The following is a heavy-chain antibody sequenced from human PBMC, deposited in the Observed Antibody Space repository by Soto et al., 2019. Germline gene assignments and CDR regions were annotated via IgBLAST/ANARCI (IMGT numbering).Heavy chain of an antibody. J-gene: IGHJ6*03. Sequence: SETLSLTCTVSGGSISSYYWSWIRQPPGKGLEWIGYIYYSGSTNYNPSLKSRVTISVDTSKNQFSLKLSSVTAADTAVYYCARRGGSIAAAGTRRVPYYYYMDVWGKGTTVTVSS. CDR2: IYYSGST. D-gene: IGHD6-13*01. CDR1: GGSISSYY. CDR3: ARRGGSIAAAGTRRVPYYYYMDV. V-gene: IGHV4-59*01.